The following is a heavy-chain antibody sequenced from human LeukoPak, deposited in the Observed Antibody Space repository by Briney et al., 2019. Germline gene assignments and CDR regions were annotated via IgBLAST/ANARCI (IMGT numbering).Heavy chain of an antibody. J-gene: IGHJ4*02. Sequence: GGSLRLSCAASGFTVSSNYMSWVRQAPGKGLEWVSAISGSGGSTNYADPVKGRFTISRDNSENTLYLQMNSLRLEDTAVYYCAKDGDFWSGYYFDHWGQGTLVTVSS. CDR3: AKDGDFWSGYYFDH. CDR2: ISGSGGST. D-gene: IGHD3-3*01. V-gene: IGHV3-23*01. CDR1: GFTVSSNY.